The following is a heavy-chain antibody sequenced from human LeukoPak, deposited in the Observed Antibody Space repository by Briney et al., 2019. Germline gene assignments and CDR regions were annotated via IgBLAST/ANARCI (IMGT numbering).Heavy chain of an antibody. CDR3: ARDRTVPFDY. D-gene: IGHD4-17*01. V-gene: IGHV7-4-1*02. J-gene: IGHJ4*02. CDR1: GYTFTSFD. CDR2: INTNTGNP. Sequence: GASVKVSCEASGYTFTSFDINWVRQATGQGLEWMGWINTNTGNPTYAQGFTGRFVFSLDTSVSTAYLQISSLKAEDTAVYYCARDRTVPFDYWGQGTLVTVSS.